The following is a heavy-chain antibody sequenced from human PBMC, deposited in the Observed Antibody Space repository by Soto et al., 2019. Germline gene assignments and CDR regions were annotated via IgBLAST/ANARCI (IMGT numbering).Heavy chain of an antibody. CDR2: ISGSGDRT. CDR1: GFAFNTYA. V-gene: IGHV3-23*01. CDR3: ANSDRGGSGNSNF. J-gene: IGHJ4*02. Sequence: EVQLLESGGGLVQPGGSLRLSCAASGFAFNTYAMDWVRQDPGKGLEWVSSISGSGDRTYYADSVKGRFTISRDNSENTLSLEMNSLRAEDTAVYYCANSDRGGSGNSNFWGQGTLVTISS. D-gene: IGHD3-10*01.